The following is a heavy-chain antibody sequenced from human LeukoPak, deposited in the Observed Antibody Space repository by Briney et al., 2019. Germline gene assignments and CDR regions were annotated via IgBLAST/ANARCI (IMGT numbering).Heavy chain of an antibody. D-gene: IGHD3-9*01. CDR3: AREVYDILTGYHGYFDY. J-gene: IGHJ4*02. V-gene: IGHV3-30-3*01. Sequence: GGSLRLSRAASGFTFSSYAMHWVRQAPGKGLEWVAVISYDGSNKYYADSVKGRFTISRDNSKNTLYLQMNSLRAEDTAVYYCAREVYDILTGYHGYFDYWGQGTLVTVSS. CDR1: GFTFSSYA. CDR2: ISYDGSNK.